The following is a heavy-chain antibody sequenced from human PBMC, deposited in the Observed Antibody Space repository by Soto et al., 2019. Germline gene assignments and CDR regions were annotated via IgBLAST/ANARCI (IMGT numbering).Heavy chain of an antibody. CDR3: ARDAAHSSWPFDY. Sequence: SETLSLTCAVYGGSFSGYYWSWIRQPPGKGLEWIGEINHSGSTNYNPSLKSRVTISVDTSKNQFSLKLSSVTAEDTAVYYCARDAAHSSWPFDYWGQGTLVTVSS. D-gene: IGHD6-13*01. V-gene: IGHV4-34*01. CDR1: GGSFSGYY. CDR2: INHSGST. J-gene: IGHJ4*02.